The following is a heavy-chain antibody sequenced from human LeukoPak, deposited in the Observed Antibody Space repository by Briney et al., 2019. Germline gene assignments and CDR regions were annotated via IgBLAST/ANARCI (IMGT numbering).Heavy chain of an antibody. CDR2: ISYDGRNK. D-gene: IGHD2-2*01. V-gene: IGHV3-30*18. J-gene: IGHJ4*02. CDR1: GFTFSSYG. CDR3: AKVSICSSTSCSTSYFDY. Sequence: GSLRLSCAASGFTFSSYGMHWVRQAPGKGLEWVAVISYDGRNKYYADSVKGRFTISRDNSKNTLYLQMNSLRAEDTAVYYCAKVSICSSTSCSTSYFDYWGQGTLVTVSS.